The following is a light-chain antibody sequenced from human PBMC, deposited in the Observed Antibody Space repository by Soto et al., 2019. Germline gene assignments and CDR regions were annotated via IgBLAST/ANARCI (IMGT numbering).Light chain of an antibody. Sequence: EIVLTQSPATLSLSPGERATLSCRASQSVSSYLAWYQQRPGQAPRLPIYDASNRATGIPARFSGTGSGTDFTLTISSLEPEDCAVYYCQQRSDGFTFGPGTKVDI. J-gene: IGKJ3*01. CDR1: QSVSSY. V-gene: IGKV3-11*01. CDR2: DAS. CDR3: QQRSDGFT.